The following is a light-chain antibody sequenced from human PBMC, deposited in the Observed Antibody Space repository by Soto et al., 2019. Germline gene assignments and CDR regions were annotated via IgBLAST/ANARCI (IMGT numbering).Light chain of an antibody. CDR3: QKYDHATLT. J-gene: IGKJ4*01. CDR1: QGIGNY. CDR2: AAS. V-gene: IGKV1-27*01. Sequence: DIQMTQSPSSLSASVGDRVTITCRASQGIGNYLAWYQQRPGKVPKLLIYAASTLQSGVPSRFSGSGSVPDFTLTISRLQPEDVQNYYYQKYDHATLTFGGGTKVEIK.